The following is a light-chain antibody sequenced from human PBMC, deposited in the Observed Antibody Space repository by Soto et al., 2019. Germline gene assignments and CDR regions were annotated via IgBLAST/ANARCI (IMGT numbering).Light chain of an antibody. Sequence: DIQMTQSPSSLSASVGDRVTITCRASQTMNADLNWYQQKPVKAPKLLIYAASNLQSGFPSRFCVSGSGTDFTQTISSLQPEDFSPYYCQESYRTPRTFGQGTRLEI. J-gene: IGKJ2*01. V-gene: IGKV1-39*01. CDR2: AAS. CDR1: QTMNAD. CDR3: QESYRTPRT.